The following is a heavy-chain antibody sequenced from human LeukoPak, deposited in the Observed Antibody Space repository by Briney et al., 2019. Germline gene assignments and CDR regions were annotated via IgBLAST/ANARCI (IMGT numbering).Heavy chain of an antibody. Sequence: KPSETLSLTCIVSGGSISSYYWTWIRQPPGKGLEWIGYIYYNGSTNYNPSLKSRVAISVDTSKNQFSLKLNSVTAADTAVYYCARQSRGIAVAGLDYWGQGILVTVSS. CDR2: IYYNGST. D-gene: IGHD6-19*01. CDR3: ARQSRGIAVAGLDY. CDR1: GGSISSYY. V-gene: IGHV4-59*08. J-gene: IGHJ4*02.